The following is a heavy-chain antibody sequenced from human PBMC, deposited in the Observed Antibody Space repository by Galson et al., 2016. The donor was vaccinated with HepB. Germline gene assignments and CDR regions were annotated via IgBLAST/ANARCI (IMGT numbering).Heavy chain of an antibody. CDR2: ILSDGTKK. J-gene: IGHJ6*02. Sequence: SLRLSCAAPDFIFNNYVIHWVRQAPGKGLEWMGLILSDGTKKYYADSVKGRFTISRDKAKKTLHLQMTSLRPEDTAVYYCARDVDKAIPYAMDVWGQGTTVTVSS. CDR1: DFIFNNYV. CDR3: ARDVDKAIPYAMDV. V-gene: IGHV3-30*04. D-gene: IGHD5-18*01.